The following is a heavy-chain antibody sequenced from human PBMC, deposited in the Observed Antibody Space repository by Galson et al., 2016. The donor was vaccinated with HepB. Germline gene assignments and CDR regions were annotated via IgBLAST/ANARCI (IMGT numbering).Heavy chain of an antibody. D-gene: IGHD7-27*01. CDR2: VNEDGSHI. J-gene: IGHJ4*02. CDR1: GFILSNNW. V-gene: IGHV3-74*01. CDR3: SRDFTGDKDS. Sequence: SLRLSCAASGFILSNNWMHWVRQAPGKGLVWVARVNEDGSHINHADSVKGRFTISRDIAKNTLYLQMNSLRVEDTAVYYCSRDFTGDKDSWGQGTLVTVSS.